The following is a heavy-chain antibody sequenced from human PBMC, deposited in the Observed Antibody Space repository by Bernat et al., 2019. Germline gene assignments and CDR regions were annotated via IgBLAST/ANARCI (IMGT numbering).Heavy chain of an antibody. D-gene: IGHD3-16*01. CDR2: LSHGDGRT. V-gene: IGHV3-23*01. CDR3: ARRVGEGGECAYD. J-gene: IGHJ3*01. CDR1: GFSFSSSA. Sequence: EVQLLESGGAVVQPGGSLRLSCTSSGFSFSSSAMSWVRQAPGKGLEWVSTLSHGDGRTYYADSVKGRFIISRDNSRNPLYLQMNSLRAEDTAVYYCARRVGEGGECAYDWGQGTMVSVSS.